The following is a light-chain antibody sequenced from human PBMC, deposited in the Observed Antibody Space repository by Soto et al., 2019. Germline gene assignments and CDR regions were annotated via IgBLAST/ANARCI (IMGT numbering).Light chain of an antibody. Sequence: DIQMTQSPSSLSASVGDKVTITCRASQSFNTYLSWYQKKPGEPPNLLLYTSSSLRSGVPSRFSGSGSGTDFTLTISSLQPEDFATYYCQQTYTTPWTFGQGTKVEIK. CDR3: QQTYTTPWT. J-gene: IGKJ1*01. CDR1: QSFNTY. CDR2: TSS. V-gene: IGKV1-39*01.